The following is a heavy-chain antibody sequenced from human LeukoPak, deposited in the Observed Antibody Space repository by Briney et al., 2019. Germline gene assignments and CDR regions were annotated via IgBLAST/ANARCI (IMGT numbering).Heavy chain of an antibody. CDR1: GGSIRSYY. D-gene: IGHD5-12*01. Sequence: PSEALSLTSTVPGGSIRSYYRSSVRQPLGEGLGWIGYIYYSGSTNYNPSRKSRVTISVDTSKNQFSLKLSSVTAADTAVYYCARDSGYDAYYYFYMDVWGKGTTVTVSS. J-gene: IGHJ6*03. CDR2: IYYSGST. CDR3: ARDSGYDAYYYFYMDV. V-gene: IGHV4-59*01.